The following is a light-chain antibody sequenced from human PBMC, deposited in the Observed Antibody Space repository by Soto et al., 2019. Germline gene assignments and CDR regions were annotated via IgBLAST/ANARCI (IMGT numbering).Light chain of an antibody. V-gene: IGLV2-23*01. CDR2: EDN. Sequence: QYVLTQPASVSGSPGQSITISCTGTSNNVGSYNLVSWYQQHPGTAPKLMIYEDNKRASGVSNRFSGSTSGITASLTISVLQAEDEADYYCCSYAGSSTWVFGGGTKLTVL. J-gene: IGLJ3*02. CDR1: SNNVGSYNL. CDR3: CSYAGSSTWV.